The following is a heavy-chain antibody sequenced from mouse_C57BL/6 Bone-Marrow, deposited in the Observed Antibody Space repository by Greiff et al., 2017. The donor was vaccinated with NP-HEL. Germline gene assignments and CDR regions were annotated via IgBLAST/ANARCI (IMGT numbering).Heavy chain of an antibody. CDR1: GYTFTSYG. J-gene: IGHJ1*03. V-gene: IGHV1-81*01. CDR3: AIWPYYGSGYGWDFEV. Sequence: QVQLQQSGAELARPGASVKLSCKASGYTFTSYGISWVKQRPGQGLEWIGEIYPRSGNTYYNEKFKGKATLTADKSSSTAYMALRSLTSEDSAVYFCAIWPYYGSGYGWDFEVWGTGTTVTVSS. D-gene: IGHD1-1*01. CDR2: IYPRSGNT.